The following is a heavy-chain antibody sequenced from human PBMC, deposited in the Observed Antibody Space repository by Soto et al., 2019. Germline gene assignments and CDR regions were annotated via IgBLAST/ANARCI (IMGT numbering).Heavy chain of an antibody. Sequence: GGSLRLSCAASGFTFSNAWMSWVRQAPGKGLEWVGRIKSKTDGGTTDYAAPVKGRFTISRDDSKNTLYLQMNSLETEDTAVYYCTTFMWDNGGTFPDAFDIWGQGTMVTVSS. CDR1: GFTFSNAW. D-gene: IGHD2-15*01. J-gene: IGHJ3*02. CDR3: TTFMWDNGGTFPDAFDI. CDR2: IKSKTDGGTT. V-gene: IGHV3-15*01.